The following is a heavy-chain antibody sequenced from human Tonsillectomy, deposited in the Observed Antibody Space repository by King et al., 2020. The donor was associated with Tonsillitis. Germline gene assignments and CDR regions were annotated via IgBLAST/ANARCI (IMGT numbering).Heavy chain of an antibody. CDR2: IYWNDDK. CDR1: GFSLSTSGVG. Sequence: TLKESGPTLVKPPQTLTLTCTFSGFSLSTSGVGVGWIRQPPGQALEWLALIYWNDDKYYSPSLKSRLTITKDTSKSQVVLRMTNMDPVDTATYYCAHRGSQHLVPYFDYWGQGTLVTVSS. J-gene: IGHJ4*02. CDR3: AHRGSQHLVPYFDY. D-gene: IGHD6-13*01. V-gene: IGHV2-5*01.